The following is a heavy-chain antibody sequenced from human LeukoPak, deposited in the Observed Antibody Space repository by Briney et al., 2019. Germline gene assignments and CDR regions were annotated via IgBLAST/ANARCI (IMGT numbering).Heavy chain of an antibody. D-gene: IGHD3-22*01. CDR2: LIPIYGSP. V-gene: IGHV1-69*13. J-gene: IGHJ3*02. CDR3: AGFFYDNSGDAFDI. Sequence: GASVKVSCKASGGGFTFSSHAISRVRQAPGQGLEWMGGLIPIYGSPNYAQKFQGRLTITSDESTRTVYMELSSLRPEDSAVHYCAGFFYDNSGDAFDIWGQGTMVTVSS. CDR1: GGGFTFSSHA.